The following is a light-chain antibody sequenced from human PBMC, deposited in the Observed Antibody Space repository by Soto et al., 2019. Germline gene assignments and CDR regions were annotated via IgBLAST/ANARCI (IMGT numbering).Light chain of an antibody. CDR2: GAS. CDR1: QSVRNSY. Sequence: EIELTQSPGTLSLSPGERATLSCRAIQSVRNSYLTWYQQKPGQAPRLLIYGASIRATGIPDRFSGSGSETDFTLTISRLEPEDFALYYCQQYGSSAPITFGQGTRLEI. CDR3: QQYGSSAPIT. J-gene: IGKJ5*01. V-gene: IGKV3-20*01.